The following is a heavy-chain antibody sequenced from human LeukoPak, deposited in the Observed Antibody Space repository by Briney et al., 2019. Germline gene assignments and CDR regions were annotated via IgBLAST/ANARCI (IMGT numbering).Heavy chain of an antibody. V-gene: IGHV1-2*02. D-gene: IGHD3-22*01. CDR1: GYTFTGYY. Sequence: GASVKVSCKASGYTFTGYYMHWVRQAPGQGLEWMGWINPNSGGTNYAQKFQGRVTMTRDTSTSTVYMELSSLRSEDTAVYYCARSGSRRLYYYDSSGYSGPWDYWGQGTLVTVSS. J-gene: IGHJ4*02. CDR3: ARSGSRRLYYYDSSGYSGPWDY. CDR2: INPNSGGT.